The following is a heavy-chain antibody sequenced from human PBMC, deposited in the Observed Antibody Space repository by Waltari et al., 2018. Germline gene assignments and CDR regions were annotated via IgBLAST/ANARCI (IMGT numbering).Heavy chain of an antibody. CDR3: AREFYGDFGKYYHYVDV. CDR2: IYYSGNT. V-gene: IGHV4-30-4*08. J-gene: IGHJ6*03. D-gene: IGHD4-17*01. CDR1: GGSVNSGDYF. Sequence: QVQLQESGPGLVKPSQTLSLTCTVSGGSVNSGDYFWNWIRQPPGKGLEWIGSIYYSGNTYYDPSLKTRLTVAMDTSKNQFSLKLTSVSVADTAVYYCAREFYGDFGKYYHYVDVWGRGTTVTVSS.